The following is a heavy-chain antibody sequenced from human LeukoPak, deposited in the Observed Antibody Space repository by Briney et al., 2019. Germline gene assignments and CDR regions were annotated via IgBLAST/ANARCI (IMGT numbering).Heavy chain of an antibody. CDR3: AKDLNYGFDS. Sequence: GGSLRLSCAASGFTFSNYAVSWIRQAPGKGLEWVSAISESGSNTYYADSVKGRFTISRDNSKITLYLQMNSLRAEDTAVYYCAKDLNYGFDSWGQGTLVTVSS. J-gene: IGHJ4*02. D-gene: IGHD3-10*01. CDR2: ISESGSNT. CDR1: GFTFSNYA. V-gene: IGHV3-23*01.